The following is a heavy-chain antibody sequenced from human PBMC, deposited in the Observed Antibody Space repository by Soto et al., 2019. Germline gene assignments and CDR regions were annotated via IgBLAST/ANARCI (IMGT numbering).Heavy chain of an antibody. CDR3: ARGGGGFYYYYYGMDV. J-gene: IGHJ6*02. Sequence: TLSLTCTVSCGSISSGGYYWSWIRRHPGKRLEWIGYIYHSGSTYYNPSLKSRVTISVDTSKNQFSLKLSSVTAADTAVYYCARGGGGFYYYYYGMDVWGQGTTVTVSS. V-gene: IGHV4-31*03. CDR2: IYHSGST. CDR1: CGSISSGGYY. D-gene: IGHD3-10*01.